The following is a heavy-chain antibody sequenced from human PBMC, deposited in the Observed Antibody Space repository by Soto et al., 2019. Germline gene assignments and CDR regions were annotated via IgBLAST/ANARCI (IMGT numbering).Heavy chain of an antibody. CDR3: ARDEYQLLSSVSRFDS. CDR1: GGSISYDSY. D-gene: IGHD2-2*01. V-gene: IGHV4-30-4*01. CDR2: IYHTGNT. J-gene: IGHJ5*01. Sequence: SETLSLTCTVSGGSISYDSYGSCIRQTPGKGLEWIGYIYHTGNTYYNPSLRSRVSISVDKSKSQFSLKLISVTAADTAVYFCARDEYQLLSSVSRFDSWGQGTLVTVSS.